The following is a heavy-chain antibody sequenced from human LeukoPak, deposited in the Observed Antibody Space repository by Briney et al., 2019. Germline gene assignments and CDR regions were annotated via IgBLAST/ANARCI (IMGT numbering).Heavy chain of an antibody. V-gene: IGHV1-18*01. J-gene: IGHJ1*01. CDR3: ARLQQWLDGAEYFQH. Sequence: ASVKVSCKASGYTFTSYGISWVRQAPGQGLEWMGWISAYNGNTNYAQKLQGRVTMTTDTSTSTAYMELRSLRSDDTAVYYCARLQQWLDGAEYFQHWGQGTLVTVSS. CDR1: GYTFTSYG. CDR2: ISAYNGNT. D-gene: IGHD6-19*01.